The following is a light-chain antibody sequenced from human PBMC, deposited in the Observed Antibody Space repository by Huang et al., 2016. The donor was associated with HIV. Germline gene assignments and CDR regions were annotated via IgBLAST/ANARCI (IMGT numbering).Light chain of an antibody. CDR1: QSVNTF. J-gene: IGKJ4*01. Sequence: EIVLTQSPATLSLSPGERATLSCRASQSVNTFLAWYQQKPGQAPRLLNYDAANRATGIPARFSGSGSGTDFTLTISSLEPEDFAVYYCQQRSNRPLTFGGGTKVEIK. CDR2: DAA. CDR3: QQRSNRPLT. V-gene: IGKV3-11*01.